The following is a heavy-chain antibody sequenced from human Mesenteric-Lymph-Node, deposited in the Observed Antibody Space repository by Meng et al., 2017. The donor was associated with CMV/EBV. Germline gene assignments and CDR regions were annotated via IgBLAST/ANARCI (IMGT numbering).Heavy chain of an antibody. CDR3: ARDYSWCSPGAMDV. V-gene: IGHV4-39*07. CDR2: IYYTGST. Sequence: SETLSLTCTVSGDSISTSSYYWGWLRQPPGKGLEWIGSIYYTGSTFYNPSLKSRVTISLDTSKNQFSVNLSSVTAADTAVYYCARDYSWCSPGAMDVWGQGTAVTVSS. D-gene: IGHD1-26*01. CDR1: GDSISTSSYY. J-gene: IGHJ6*01.